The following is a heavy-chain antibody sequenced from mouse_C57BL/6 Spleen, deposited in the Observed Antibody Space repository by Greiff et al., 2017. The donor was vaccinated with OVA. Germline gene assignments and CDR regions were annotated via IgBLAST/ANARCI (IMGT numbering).Heavy chain of an antibody. J-gene: IGHJ4*01. V-gene: IGHV1-50*01. CDR2: IDPSDSYT. CDR3: ASGYGPYAMDY. CDR1: GYTFTSYW. Sequence: VQLQQPGAELVKPGASVKLSCKASGYTFTSYWMQWVKQRPGQGLEWIGEIDPSDSYTNYNQKFKGKATLTVDTSSSTAYMQLSSLTSEDSAVYYCASGYGPYAMDYGGQGTSVTGSS. D-gene: IGHD1-1*02.